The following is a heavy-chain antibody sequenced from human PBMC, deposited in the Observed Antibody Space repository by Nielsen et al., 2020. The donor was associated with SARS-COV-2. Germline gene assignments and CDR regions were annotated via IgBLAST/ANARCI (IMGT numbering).Heavy chain of an antibody. Sequence: ASVKVSCKASGYTFISYGISWVRQAPGQGLEWMGWISAFNGNTNYAQKLQGRVTMTTDTSTSTAYMELRGLRSDDTAVNYCARDHTMLRGRVLYFDLWGRGTLVTVSS. CDR3: ARDHTMLRGRVLYFDL. V-gene: IGHV1-18*04. J-gene: IGHJ2*01. CDR1: GYTFISYG. CDR2: ISAFNGNT. D-gene: IGHD3-10*01.